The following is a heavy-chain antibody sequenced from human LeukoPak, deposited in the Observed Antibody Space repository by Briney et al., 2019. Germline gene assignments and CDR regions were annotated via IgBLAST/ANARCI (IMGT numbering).Heavy chain of an antibody. J-gene: IGHJ5*02. CDR3: VREIWYSSAKTFDP. D-gene: IGHD1-26*01. Sequence: GRSLRLSCAASGFTLSSYGMHWVRQAPGKGLEWVAVIWYDGSKQDYADSVKGRFTISRDNSKNTLFLQMNSLRVEDTAVYYCVREIWYSSAKTFDPWGQGTLVTVSS. CDR1: GFTLSSYG. CDR2: IWYDGSKQ. V-gene: IGHV3-33*01.